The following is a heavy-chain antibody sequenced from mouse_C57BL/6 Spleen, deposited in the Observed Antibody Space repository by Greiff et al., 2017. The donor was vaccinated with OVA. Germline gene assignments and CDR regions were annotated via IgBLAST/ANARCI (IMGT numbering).Heavy chain of an antibody. CDR2: IDPSDSYT. V-gene: IGHV1-69*01. CDR1: GYTFTSYW. Sequence: VQLQQPGAELVMPGASVKLSCKASGYTFTSYWMHWVKQRPGQGLEWIGEIDPSDSYTNYNQKFKGKSSLTVDKSSSTAYMQLSSLTSEYSAVYYCARDYGSSSGFAYWGQGTLVTVSA. D-gene: IGHD1-1*01. CDR3: ARDYGSSSGFAY. J-gene: IGHJ3*01.